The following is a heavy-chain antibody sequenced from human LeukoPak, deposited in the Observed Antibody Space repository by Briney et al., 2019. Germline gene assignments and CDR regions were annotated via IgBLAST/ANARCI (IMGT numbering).Heavy chain of an antibody. CDR1: VFTFSSYA. CDR3: ARGGHYGAGSFDS. Sequence: GGSLRLSRAASVFTFSSYAMSWVRQAAGKGLEGVSVIYSSASTYYANSVKGRFTISRDNSKNSLYLQMNSLRAEDAAVYYCARGGHYGAGSFDSWGQGTLVTVSP. J-gene: IGHJ5*01. V-gene: IGHV3-53*01. D-gene: IGHD3-10*01. CDR2: IYSSAST.